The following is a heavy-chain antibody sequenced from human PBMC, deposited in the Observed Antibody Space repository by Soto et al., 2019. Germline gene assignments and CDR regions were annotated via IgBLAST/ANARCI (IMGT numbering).Heavy chain of an antibody. CDR3: AKDLVGATTPAPYYYYGMDV. V-gene: IGHV3-30*18. D-gene: IGHD1-26*01. J-gene: IGHJ6*02. Sequence: PGGSLRLSCAASGFTFSSYGMHWVRQAPGKGLEWVAVISYDGSNKYYADSVKGRFTISRDNSKNTLYLQMNSLRAEDTAVYYCAKDLVGATTPAPYYYYGMDVWGQGTTVTVSS. CDR1: GFTFSSYG. CDR2: ISYDGSNK.